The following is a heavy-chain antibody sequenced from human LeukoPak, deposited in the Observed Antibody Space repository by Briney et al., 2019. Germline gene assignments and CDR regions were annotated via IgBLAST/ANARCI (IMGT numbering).Heavy chain of an antibody. J-gene: IGHJ4*02. CDR3: AKDRGIAVAGSFDY. CDR1: GFTFSSYA. CDR2: IGGSDGST. D-gene: IGHD6-19*01. V-gene: IGHV3-23*01. Sequence: GGSLRLSCAASGFTFSSYAMSWVRQAPGKGLEWVSAIGGSDGSTYYADSVKGRFTVSRDNSKNTLYLQMNSLRAEDTAVYYCAKDRGIAVAGSFDYWGQGTLVTVSS.